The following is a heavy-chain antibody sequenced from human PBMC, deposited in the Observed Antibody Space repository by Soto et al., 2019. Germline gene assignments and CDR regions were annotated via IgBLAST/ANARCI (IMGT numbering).Heavy chain of an antibody. D-gene: IGHD3-10*01. CDR1: GGTFSSYT. CDR3: VRDWESTTQTWGFGDS. Sequence: QVQVVQSGAEVKKPGSSVKVSCKASGGTFSSYTITWVRQAPGQGLEWLGRIIPIFGVTNYAQKFQDRRTMSADSPTTTAYMELSSLTSADTAVYYCVRDWESTTQTWGFGDSWGQGTLVTVSS. V-gene: IGHV1-69*04. CDR2: IIPIFGVT. J-gene: IGHJ4*02.